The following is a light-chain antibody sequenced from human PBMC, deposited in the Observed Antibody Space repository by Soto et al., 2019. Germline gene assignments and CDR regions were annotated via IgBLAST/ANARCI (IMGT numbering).Light chain of an antibody. CDR3: QQSYSTPYT. V-gene: IGKV1-39*01. J-gene: IGKJ2*01. Sequence: DIQMTQSPSSLSASVGDRVTITCRASQSISSYLNWYQQKPGKAPKLLIYTASSLQSGGPSRFSGSVSGPAFPLTISSLQPHDFAAYYLQQSYSTPYTFVHGTKLEIK. CDR1: QSISSY. CDR2: TAS.